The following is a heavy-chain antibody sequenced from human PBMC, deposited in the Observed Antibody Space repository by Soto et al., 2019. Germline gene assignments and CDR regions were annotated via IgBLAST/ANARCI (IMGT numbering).Heavy chain of an antibody. V-gene: IGHV1-69*13. CDR2: IIPIFGTA. Sequence: ASVKVSCKASGGTFSSYTISWVRQAPGQGLEWMGGIIPIFGTANYAQKFQGRVTITADESTSTAYMELSSLRSEDTAVYYCARDNYYDSSGPMDVWGQGTTVTVSS. CDR3: ARDNYYDSSGPMDV. CDR1: GGTFSSYT. D-gene: IGHD3-22*01. J-gene: IGHJ6*02.